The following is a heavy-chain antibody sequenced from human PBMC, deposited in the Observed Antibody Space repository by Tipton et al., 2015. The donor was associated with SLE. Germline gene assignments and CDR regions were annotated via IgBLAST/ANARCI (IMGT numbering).Heavy chain of an antibody. D-gene: IGHD7-27*01. Sequence: TLSLTCTVSGGSITSYYWSWIRQPPGKGLEWIGYIYYSANTNYNPSLKSRVTISVDTSKNQFSLKLSSVTAADTAVYYCARDGGYWGSGDYWGQGTLVTVSS. CDR3: ARDGGYWGSGDY. J-gene: IGHJ4*02. V-gene: IGHV4-59*12. CDR2: IYYSANT. CDR1: GGSITSYY.